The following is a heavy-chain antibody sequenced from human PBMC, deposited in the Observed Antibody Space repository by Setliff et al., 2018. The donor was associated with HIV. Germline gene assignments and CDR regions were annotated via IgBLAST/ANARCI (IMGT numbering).Heavy chain of an antibody. CDR2: IRWDGSRT. V-gene: IGHV3-43*01. D-gene: IGHD3-3*01. Sequence: GGSLRLSCAASGFTFDDYTMHWVRQAPGKGLEWVSLIRWDGSRTHYADSVKGRFTISRDNSKNMLYLQMDSLRAEDTAVYYCASVTTIFGVIIPFDYWGQGTLVTVSS. J-gene: IGHJ4*02. CDR1: GFTFDDYT. CDR3: ASVTTIFGVIIPFDY.